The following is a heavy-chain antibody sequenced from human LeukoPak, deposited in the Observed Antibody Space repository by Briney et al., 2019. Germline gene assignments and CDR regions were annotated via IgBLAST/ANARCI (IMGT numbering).Heavy chain of an antibody. CDR1: GGSISSSSYY. J-gene: IGHJ4*02. V-gene: IGHV4-31*03. D-gene: IGHD5-24*01. CDR3: ARGRDGYTNFDY. CDR2: IYYSGST. Sequence: SETLSLTCTVSGGSISSSSYYWGWIRQHPGKGLEWIGYIYYSGSTYYNPSLKSRVTISVDTSKNQFSLKLSSVTAADTAVYYCARGRDGYTNFDYWGQGTLVTVSS.